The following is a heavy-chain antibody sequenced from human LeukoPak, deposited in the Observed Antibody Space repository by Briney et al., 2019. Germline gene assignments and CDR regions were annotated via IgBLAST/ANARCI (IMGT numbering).Heavy chain of an antibody. CDR2: ISSSGSTI. J-gene: IGHJ4*02. CDR3: AKLLLLWFGELTPVFDY. Sequence: GGSLRLSCAASGFTFSDYYMSWVRQAPGKGLEWVSYISSSGSTIYYADSVKGRFTISRDNAKNSLYLQMNSLRAEDTAVYYCAKLLLLWFGELTPVFDYWGQGTLVTVSS. D-gene: IGHD3-10*01. V-gene: IGHV3-11*01. CDR1: GFTFSDYY.